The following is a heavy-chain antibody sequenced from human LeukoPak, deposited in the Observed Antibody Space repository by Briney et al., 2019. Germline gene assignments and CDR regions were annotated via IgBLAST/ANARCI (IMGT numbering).Heavy chain of an antibody. CDR1: GGSITSYY. V-gene: IGHV4-59*12. J-gene: IGHJ4*02. CDR3: ARESKSYDSSGYYHDY. Sequence: SETLSLTCTVSGGSITSYYWSWIRRSPGKGLEWIGYIYDSGSTNYSPSFKSRVTISVDTSKNQFSLKLNSVTAADTAVYYCARESKSYDSSGYYHDYWGQGTLVTVSS. CDR2: IYDSGST. D-gene: IGHD3-22*01.